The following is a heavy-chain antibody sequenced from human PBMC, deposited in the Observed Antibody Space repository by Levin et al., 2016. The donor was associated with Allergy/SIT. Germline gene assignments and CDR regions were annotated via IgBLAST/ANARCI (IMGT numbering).Heavy chain of an antibody. D-gene: IGHD3/OR15-3a*01. Sequence: GESLKISCETSGFTFSNYGMHWVRQAPGKGLEWVAGLSHDGRETYYADSVKGRFTVSRDNYKNMLHLEMNSLRVGDTAVYFCAKFGGTGNIHYYGLDVWGQGTTVTVSS. V-gene: IGHV3-30*18. CDR2: LSHDGRET. CDR3: AKFGGTGNIHYYGLDV. CDR1: GFTFSNYG. J-gene: IGHJ6*02.